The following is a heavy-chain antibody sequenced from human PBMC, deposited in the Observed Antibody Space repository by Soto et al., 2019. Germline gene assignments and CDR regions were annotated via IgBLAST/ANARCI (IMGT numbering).Heavy chain of an antibody. CDR2: INAGNGNT. D-gene: IGHD1-1*01. CDR3: ARALFGGLEPTSACPGSY. V-gene: IGHV1-3*01. CDR1: GYTFTSYA. J-gene: IGHJ4*02. Sequence: ASVKVSCKASGYTFTSYAMHWVRQAPGQRLEWMGWINAGNGNTKYSQKLQGRVTITRDTSASTAYMELSSLRSEDTAVYYCARALFGGLEPTSACPGSYWGQGTLVTVSS.